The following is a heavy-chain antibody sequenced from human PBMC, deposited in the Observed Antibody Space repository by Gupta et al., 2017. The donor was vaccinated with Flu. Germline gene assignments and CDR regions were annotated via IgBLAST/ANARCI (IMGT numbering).Heavy chain of an antibody. CDR2: VRWNSGSV. V-gene: IGHV3-9*01. CDR3: VKARYFDTSGYSIDAFDL. J-gene: IGHJ3*01. Sequence: GEGVEWVAGVRWNSGSVGYADSVKGRVTISKENAKSSLLLQMNSLRVEDTACYFCVKARYFDTSGYSIDAFDLWGHGTMVTVSS. D-gene: IGHD3-22*01.